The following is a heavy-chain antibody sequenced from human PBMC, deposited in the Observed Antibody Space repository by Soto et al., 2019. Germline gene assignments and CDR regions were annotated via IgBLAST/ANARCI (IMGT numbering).Heavy chain of an antibody. CDR3: AMHYYDSSGYDY. CDR1: GYSFTSYW. V-gene: IGHV5-10-1*01. J-gene: IGHJ4*02. Sequence: GESLKISCKGSGYSFTSYWISWVRQMPGKGLEWMGRIDPSDSYTSYSPSFQGHVTISADKSISTAYLQWSSLKASDTAMYYCAMHYYDSSGYDYWGQGTLVTVSS. CDR2: IDPSDSYT. D-gene: IGHD3-22*01.